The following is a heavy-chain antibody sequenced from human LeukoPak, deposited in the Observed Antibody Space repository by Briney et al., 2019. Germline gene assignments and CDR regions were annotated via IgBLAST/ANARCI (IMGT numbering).Heavy chain of an antibody. CDR3: ARVHYFYGGNSEVYFDY. D-gene: IGHD4-23*01. CDR2: ITTSSSYM. V-gene: IGHV3-21*01. CDR1: GFTFSAYN. J-gene: IGHJ4*02. Sequence: GGSLGLSCAASGFTFSAYNMNWVRRTPGKGLEWVSSITTSSSYMFYADSVRGRFTISRDNAENSLYLQMNSLRAEDTAVYYCARVHYFYGGNSEVYFDYWGQGTLVTVSS.